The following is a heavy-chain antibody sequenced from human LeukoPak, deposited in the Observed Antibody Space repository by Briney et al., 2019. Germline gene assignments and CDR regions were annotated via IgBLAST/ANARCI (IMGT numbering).Heavy chain of an antibody. CDR3: AKVRKTTGGY. V-gene: IGHV3-30*02. Sequence: GGSLRLSCEVSRFTLTSYGMHWVRQAPGKGLEWVAFVQFDGNKKYYADSVKGRFTISRDNSKNTLYLQMSSLRPEDTAVYYCAKVRKTTGGYWGQGTLVTVSS. CDR2: VQFDGNKK. D-gene: IGHD1-7*01. J-gene: IGHJ4*02. CDR1: RFTLTSYG.